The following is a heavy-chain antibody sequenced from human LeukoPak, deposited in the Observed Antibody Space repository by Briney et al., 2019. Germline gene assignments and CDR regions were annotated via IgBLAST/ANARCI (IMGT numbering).Heavy chain of an antibody. CDR1: GFPFSTYW. CDR3: ARDSAGNDY. J-gene: IGHJ4*02. V-gene: IGHV3-7*01. Sequence: GGSLRLSCAASGFPFSTYWMSWVRPAPGKGGGWVANIKQDGSEKYYLDYVKGRFTISRDNAKNSLYLQMNSLRAEDTAMYYCARDSAGNDYWGQGTLVTVSS. CDR2: IKQDGSEK. D-gene: IGHD6-13*01.